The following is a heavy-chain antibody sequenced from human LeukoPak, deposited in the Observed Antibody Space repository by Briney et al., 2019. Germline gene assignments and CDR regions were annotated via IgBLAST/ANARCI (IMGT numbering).Heavy chain of an antibody. Sequence: GGSLRLSCAASGFTFSNGMHWVRQAPGKGLEWVAVISYDGGDKYYVDSVKGRFTISRDNSKNTLYLQMNSLRAEDTAVYYCARDAGARGKYSSPGDYYYYYYMDVWGKGTTVTVSS. CDR3: ARDAGARGKYSSPGDYYYYYYMDV. J-gene: IGHJ6*03. CDR1: GFTFSNG. D-gene: IGHD6-6*01. CDR2: ISYDGGDK. V-gene: IGHV3-30*03.